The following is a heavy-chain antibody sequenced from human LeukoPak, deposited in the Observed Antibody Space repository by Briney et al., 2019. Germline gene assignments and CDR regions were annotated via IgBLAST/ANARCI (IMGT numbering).Heavy chain of an antibody. D-gene: IGHD6-19*01. J-gene: IGHJ4*02. CDR1: GGSMNNYY. V-gene: IGHV4-59*01. CDR2: LYNSGTT. CDR3: AGGGQWLAFDS. Sequence: SETLSLTCTLSGGSMNNYYWNWIRQPPGKGLEYIGCLYNSGTTNYDPSLKSRVTISLDTSKNQFSLNLSFVTAADTAVYFCAGGGQWLAFDSWGQGALVTVSS.